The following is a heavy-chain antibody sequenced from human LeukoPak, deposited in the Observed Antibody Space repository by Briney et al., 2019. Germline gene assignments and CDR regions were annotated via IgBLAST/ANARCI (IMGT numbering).Heavy chain of an antibody. J-gene: IGHJ4*02. D-gene: IGHD3-16*01. CDR1: GYMFTNYW. V-gene: IGHV5-51*01. CDR2: IYFGDSDT. Sequence: GASLQISCKGSGYMFTNYWIGWVRQMPGKGLEWMGIIYFGDSDTRYSPSFQGQVTISADKSISTAYLQWSRLKASDTAMYYCATGNYADYSDYWGRGTLVTVSS. CDR3: ATGNYADYSDY.